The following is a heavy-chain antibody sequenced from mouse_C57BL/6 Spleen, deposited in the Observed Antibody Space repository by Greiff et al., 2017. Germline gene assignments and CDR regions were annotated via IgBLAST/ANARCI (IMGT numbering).Heavy chain of an antibody. J-gene: IGHJ3*01. D-gene: IGHD1-1*01. CDR2: IDPEGGDT. V-gene: IGHV14-2*01. CDR3: ARRGVTVPFAY. Sequence: EVQLQQSGAELVKPGASVKLSCTASGFNIKDYYMHWVKQRTEQGLEWIGRIDPEGGDTNYAPKFKGKGTITADTSSNTAYLQLSSLTSEATAVYYCARRGVTVPFAYWGQGTLVTVSA. CDR1: GFNIKDYY.